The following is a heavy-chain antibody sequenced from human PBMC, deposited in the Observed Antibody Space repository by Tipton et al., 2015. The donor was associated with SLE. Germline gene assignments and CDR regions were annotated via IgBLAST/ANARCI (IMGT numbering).Heavy chain of an antibody. J-gene: IGHJ2*01. CDR2: ITNSGGST. CDR3: ARGPWGSSYCDL. V-gene: IGHV3-48*03. D-gene: IGHD3-16*01. Sequence: SLRLSCVASGFTFSNYEFNWVRQAPGKGLEWVSYITNSGGSTRYADSVKGRFTISRDNARESLYLQLDSLRAEEDTAVYYCARGPWGSSYCDLWGRGTLVTVAS. CDR1: GFTFSNYE.